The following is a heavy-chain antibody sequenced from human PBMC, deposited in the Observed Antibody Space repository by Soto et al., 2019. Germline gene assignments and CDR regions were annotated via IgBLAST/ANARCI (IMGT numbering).Heavy chain of an antibody. V-gene: IGHV4-34*01. CDR2: INHNTNT. D-gene: IGHD2-15*01. CDR1: GGSFSDTY. Sequence: QVHLQQWGAGLLKPSETLSLTCAVYGGSFSDTYWNWFRQPPGKGLEWIGEINHNTNTIYNPSLTSRAHXPXAXXTNHFSLKLPSVTAADTALYSCARGLTLSRGSFAPWGQGTLVTVSS. J-gene: IGHJ5*02. CDR3: ARGLTLSRGSFAP.